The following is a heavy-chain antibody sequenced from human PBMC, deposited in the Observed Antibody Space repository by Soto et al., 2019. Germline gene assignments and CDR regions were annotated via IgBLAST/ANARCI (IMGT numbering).Heavy chain of an antibody. D-gene: IGHD3-16*02. V-gene: IGHV3-30-3*01. CDR2: ISYDGSNK. Sequence: GGSLRLSCAASGFTFSSYAVHWVRQAPGKGLEWVAVISYDGSNKYYADSVKGRFTISRDNSKNTLYLQMNSLRAEDTAVYYCARELLLYYDYVWGSYRQGFDYWGQGTLVTVSS. CDR1: GFTFSSYA. J-gene: IGHJ4*02. CDR3: ARELLLYYDYVWGSYRQGFDY.